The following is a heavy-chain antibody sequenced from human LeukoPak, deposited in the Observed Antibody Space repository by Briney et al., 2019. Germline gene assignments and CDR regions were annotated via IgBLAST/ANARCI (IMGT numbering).Heavy chain of an antibody. CDR2: IYTSGST. J-gene: IGHJ4*02. V-gene: IGHV4-61*02. Sequence: PSETLSLTCTVSGGSIGSGSYYWSWIRQPAGKGLEWIGRIYTSGSTNCNPSLKSRVTISVDTSKNQFSLKLSSVTAAATAVYYCARGRPFKMTTVTTVQYYFDYWGQGTLVTVSS. CDR1: GGSIGSGSYY. CDR3: ARGRPFKMTTVTTVQYYFDY. D-gene: IGHD4-17*01.